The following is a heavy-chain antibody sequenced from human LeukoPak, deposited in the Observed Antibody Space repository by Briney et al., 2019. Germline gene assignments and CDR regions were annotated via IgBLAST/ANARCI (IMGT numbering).Heavy chain of an antibody. D-gene: IGHD3-10*01. CDR1: GGSISSDY. V-gene: IGHV4-59*01. Sequence: PSETLSLTCTVSGGSISSDYWSWIRQPTGKGLEWIGYIYHSGSTNYKSSLKSRVTISVDTSKNQFSLKLSSVTAADTAVYYCARGRWFGNYYFDYWGQGTLVTVSS. J-gene: IGHJ4*02. CDR3: ARGRWFGNYYFDY. CDR2: IYHSGST.